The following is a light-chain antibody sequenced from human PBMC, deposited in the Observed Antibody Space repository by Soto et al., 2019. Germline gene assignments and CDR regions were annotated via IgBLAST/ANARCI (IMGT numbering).Light chain of an antibody. CDR3: QQYNNWPLT. Sequence: EVVMTQSPATLSVSPGERATLSCRASQSVNSNLGWYQQKPGQAPRLLIYGASTRATGIPARVSGSGSGTEFTLTISSLQSEDFAVYYCQQYNNWPLTFGQGTKVDIK. CDR1: QSVNSN. V-gene: IGKV3-15*01. J-gene: IGKJ1*01. CDR2: GAS.